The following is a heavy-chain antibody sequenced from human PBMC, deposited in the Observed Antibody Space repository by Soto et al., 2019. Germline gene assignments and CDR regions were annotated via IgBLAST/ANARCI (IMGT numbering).Heavy chain of an antibody. CDR2: ISGSGGST. D-gene: IGHD3-9*01. V-gene: IGHV3-23*01. Sequence: GGSLRLSCAASGFTFSSYAMSWVRQAPGKGLEWVSAISGSGGSTYYADSVKGRFTISRDNSKDTLYLQMNSLRAEDTAVYYCAKSRRYFDWSPFDYWGQGTLVTVSS. CDR3: AKSRRYFDWSPFDY. J-gene: IGHJ4*02. CDR1: GFTFSSYA.